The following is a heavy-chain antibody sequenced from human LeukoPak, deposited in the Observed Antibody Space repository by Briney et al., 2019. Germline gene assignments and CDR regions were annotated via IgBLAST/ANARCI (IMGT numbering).Heavy chain of an antibody. CDR2: IYYSGNT. Sequence: SETLSLTCTVSGGSINSYYWSWIRQPPGKGLEWIGYIYYSGNTNYNTSLKSRVTISVDTSKNQFSLRLSSVTAADTAVYYCARHQNYDNSGYYPLHPWGQGTLVTVSS. J-gene: IGHJ5*02. V-gene: IGHV4-59*08. CDR1: GGSINSYY. D-gene: IGHD3-22*01. CDR3: ARHQNYDNSGYYPLHP.